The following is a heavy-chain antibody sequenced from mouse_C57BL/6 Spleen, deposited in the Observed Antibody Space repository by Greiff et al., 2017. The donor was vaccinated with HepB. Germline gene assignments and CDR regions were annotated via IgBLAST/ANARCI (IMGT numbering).Heavy chain of an antibody. J-gene: IGHJ3*01. CDR2: VYPRSGNT. CDR1: GYTFTSYG. Sequence: VQLQHSGAELARPGASVKLSCKASGYTFTSYGISWVKQRTGQGLEWIGEVYPRSGNTYYNEKFKGKATLTADKSSSTAYMELRSLTSEDSAVYFCARGRLYGSSPPGFAYWGQGTLVTVSA. CDR3: ARGRLYGSSPPGFAY. V-gene: IGHV1-81*01. D-gene: IGHD1-1*01.